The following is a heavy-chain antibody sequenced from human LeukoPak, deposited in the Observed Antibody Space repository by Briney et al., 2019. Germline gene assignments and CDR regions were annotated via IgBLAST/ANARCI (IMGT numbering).Heavy chain of an antibody. D-gene: IGHD3-10*01. J-gene: IGHJ4*02. CDR2: IYHSGST. CDR1: GGSISRYY. V-gene: IGHV4-30-2*01. CDR3: ARGFNYFDY. Sequence: SETLSLTCTVSGGSISRYYWSWIRQPPGKGLEWIGYIYHSGSTYYNPSLKSRVTISVDRSKNQFSLKLSSVTAADTAVYYCARGFNYFDYWGQGTLVTVSS.